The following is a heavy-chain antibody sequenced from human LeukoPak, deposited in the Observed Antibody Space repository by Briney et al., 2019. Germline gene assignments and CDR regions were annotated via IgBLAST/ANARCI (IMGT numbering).Heavy chain of an antibody. CDR2: ISSSGSTI. D-gene: IGHD6-19*01. V-gene: IGHV3-11*01. J-gene: IGHJ6*03. CDR1: GFTFSSYA. CDR3: AKRKEGYSSGWIQSYYYYYMDV. Sequence: GGSLRLSCAASGFTFSSYAMSWIRQAPGKGLEWVSYISSSGSTIYYADSVKGRFTISRDNAKNSLYLQMNSLRAEDTAVYYCAKRKEGYSSGWIQSYYYYYMDVWGKGTTVTISS.